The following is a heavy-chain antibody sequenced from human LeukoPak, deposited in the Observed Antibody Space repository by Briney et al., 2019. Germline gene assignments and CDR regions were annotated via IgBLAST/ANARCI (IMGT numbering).Heavy chain of an antibody. CDR2: IYYSGST. D-gene: IGHD2-21*01. Sequence: SETLSLTCTVSGGSISSYYWSWIRQPAGKGLEWIGSIYYSGSTYYNPSLKSRVTISVDTSKNQFSLKLSSVTAADTAVYYCAAPSVYCGGDCYSFDYWGQGTLVTVSS. CDR3: AAPSVYCGGDCYSFDY. V-gene: IGHV4-59*05. CDR1: GGSISSYY. J-gene: IGHJ4*02.